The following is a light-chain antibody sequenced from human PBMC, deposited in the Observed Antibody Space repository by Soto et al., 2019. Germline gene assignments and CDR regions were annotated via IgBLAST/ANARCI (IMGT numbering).Light chain of an antibody. CDR3: FSYTANDNWV. CDR2: AVR. V-gene: IGLV2-11*01. Sequence: QPALTQPHSVSGSPGQSVTISCTGTNSDVGRYNSVSWYQQLPGKAPQLIISAVRQRPSGVPDRFSGSESGNMASLTISGLQTDDEAHYFCFSYTANDNWVFGGGSKVTVL. J-gene: IGLJ3*02. CDR1: NSDVGRYNS.